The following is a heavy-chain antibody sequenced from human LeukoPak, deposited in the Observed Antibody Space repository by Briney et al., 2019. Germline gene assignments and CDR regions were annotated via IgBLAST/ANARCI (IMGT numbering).Heavy chain of an antibody. Sequence: GGSLRLSRAASGFTFSGSAMHWVRQASGKGLEWVGRIRSKPNNYATTYAASVEGRFTISRDDSKNTAYLQMNSLKTDDTALYYCTRGYCSSTSCFSLDYWGQGTLVTVSS. D-gene: IGHD2-2*01. CDR1: GFTFSGSA. CDR3: TRGYCSSTSCFSLDY. V-gene: IGHV3-73*01. J-gene: IGHJ4*02. CDR2: IRSKPNNYAT.